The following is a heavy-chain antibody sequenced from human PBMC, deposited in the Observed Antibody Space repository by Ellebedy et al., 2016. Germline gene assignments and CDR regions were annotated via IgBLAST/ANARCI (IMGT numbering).Heavy chain of an antibody. CDR2: INHSGST. CDR3: ARGWGPAAIPAGNFDY. V-gene: IGHV4-34*01. J-gene: IGHJ4*02. Sequence: GSLRLXXAVYGGSFSGYYWSWIRQPPGKGLEWIGEINHSGSTNYNPSLKSRVTISIDTSKNQFSLKLSSVTAADTAVYYCARGWGPAAIPAGNFDYWGQGTLVTVSS. D-gene: IGHD2-2*01. CDR1: GGSFSGYY.